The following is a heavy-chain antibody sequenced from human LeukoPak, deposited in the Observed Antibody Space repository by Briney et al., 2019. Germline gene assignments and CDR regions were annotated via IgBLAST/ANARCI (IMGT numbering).Heavy chain of an antibody. CDR2: IYYTGTT. Sequence: SETLSLTCTVSGGSISNTNYYWAWIRQPPGRGLEWIGSIYYTGTTFDNPSLKSRVTLSVDTSKNQFSLRLTSVTAADTAVYYCATLGDGDYENSWGQGTLVTVSS. J-gene: IGHJ4*02. D-gene: IGHD4-17*01. CDR3: ATLGDGDYENS. V-gene: IGHV4-39*07. CDR1: GGSISNTNYY.